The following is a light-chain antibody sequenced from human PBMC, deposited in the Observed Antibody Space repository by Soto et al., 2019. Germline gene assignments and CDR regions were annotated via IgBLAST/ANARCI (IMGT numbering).Light chain of an antibody. J-gene: IGKJ1*01. V-gene: IGKV3-20*01. CDR2: GAS. Sequence: EIVLTQSPGTLSLSPGERATLSCRASQSLSSVYLAWYQQKPGQAPRLLIYGASHRATGIPDRFSGSGSGTDFTLTISRLEPEDFAVYYCQQYHNSPVTFGQGTKVDIK. CDR3: QQYHNSPVT. CDR1: QSLSSVY.